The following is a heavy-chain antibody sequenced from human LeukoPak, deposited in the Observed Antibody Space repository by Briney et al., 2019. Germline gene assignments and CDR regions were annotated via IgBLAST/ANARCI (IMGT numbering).Heavy chain of an antibody. V-gene: IGHV4-38-2*01. Sequence: PSETLSLTCAVSGYSISSGYYWGWIRQPPGKGLEWIGSIYHSGSTYYNPSLKSRVTISVDTSKNQFSLKLSSVTATDTAVYYCARFYYDSSGYYPAYWGQGTLVTVSS. CDR2: IYHSGST. D-gene: IGHD3-22*01. J-gene: IGHJ4*02. CDR1: GYSISSGYY. CDR3: ARFYYDSSGYYPAY.